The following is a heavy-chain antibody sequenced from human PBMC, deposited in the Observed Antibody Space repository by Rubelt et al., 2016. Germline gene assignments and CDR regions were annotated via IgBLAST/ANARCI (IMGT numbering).Heavy chain of an antibody. CDR3: ARGAYSGRYPLIDY. Sequence: QVQLVQSGAEAKKPGASVKVSCKASGYTFTTYGINWVRQAPGQGLEWMGWISAYNGNTNHAQKLQGRVTMTTDTSTSTAYMGLRSLRSDDTAVYYGARGAYSGRYPLIDYWGQGTLVTVSS. V-gene: IGHV1-18*01. D-gene: IGHD1-26*01. CDR2: ISAYNGNT. CDR1: GYTFTTYG. J-gene: IGHJ4*02.